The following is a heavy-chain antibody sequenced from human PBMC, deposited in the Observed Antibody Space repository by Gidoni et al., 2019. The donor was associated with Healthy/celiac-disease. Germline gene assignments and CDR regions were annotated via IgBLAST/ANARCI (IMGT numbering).Heavy chain of an antibody. D-gene: IGHD3-10*01. CDR3: ARVIRSTGYYFDY. CDR2: IYYSGST. V-gene: IGHV4-38-2*01. CDR1: GYSISSGYH. Sequence: QVQLQESGPGLVKPSETLSLTCAVSGYSISSGYHWGWIRQPPGKGLEWIGSIYYSGSTYYNPSLKSRVTISVETSKNQFSLKLSSVTAADTAVYYCARVIRSTGYYFDYWGQGTLDTVSS. J-gene: IGHJ4*02.